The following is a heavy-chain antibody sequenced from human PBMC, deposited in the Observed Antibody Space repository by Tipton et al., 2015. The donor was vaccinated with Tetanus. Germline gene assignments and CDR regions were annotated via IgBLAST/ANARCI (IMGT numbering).Heavy chain of an antibody. CDR3: EAQRTSEDF. CDR1: GFTFSHFA. D-gene: IGHD1-14*01. V-gene: IGHV3-23*01. CDR2: LSHDGGNI. Sequence: GSLRLSCVASGFTFSHFAVSWVRRAPGRGLEWVSSLSHDGGNIYYADFARGRFTISRDHSKNTLFLQMDDLRAEDTAIYYCEAQRTSEDFWGRGTLVTASS. J-gene: IGHJ4*02.